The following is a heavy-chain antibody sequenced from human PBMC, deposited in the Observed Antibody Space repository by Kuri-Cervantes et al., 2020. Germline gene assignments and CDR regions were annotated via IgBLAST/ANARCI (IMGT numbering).Heavy chain of an antibody. D-gene: IGHD5-18*01. Sequence: GGSLRLSCAASGLTFDDYAMHWVRQAPGKGLEWVSGISWNSGSIGYADSVKGRFTISRDNAKNSLYLQMNSLRAEDTALYYCAKDWAAMVRGCDYWGQGTLVTVSS. CDR3: AKDWAAMVRGCDY. CDR2: ISWNSGSI. J-gene: IGHJ4*02. V-gene: IGHV3-9*01. CDR1: GLTFDDYA.